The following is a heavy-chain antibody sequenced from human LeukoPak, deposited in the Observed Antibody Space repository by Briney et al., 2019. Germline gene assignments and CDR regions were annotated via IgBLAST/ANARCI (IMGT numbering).Heavy chain of an antibody. J-gene: IGHJ6*02. CDR1: GYTFTGYY. Sequence: ASVKVSCKASGYTFTGYYMHWVRRAPGQGLEWMGWINPNSGGTNYAQKFQGRVTMTRDTSISTAYMELSRLRSDDTAVYYCARVSGDKLTIYYYYGMDVWGQGTTVTVSS. CDR3: ARVSGDKLTIYYYYGMDV. D-gene: IGHD4/OR15-4a*01. V-gene: IGHV1-2*02. CDR2: INPNSGGT.